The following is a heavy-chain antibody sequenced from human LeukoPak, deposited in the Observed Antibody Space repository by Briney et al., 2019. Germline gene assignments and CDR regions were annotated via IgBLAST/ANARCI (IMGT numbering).Heavy chain of an antibody. CDR1: GFTFSSYG. D-gene: IGHD1/OR15-1a*01. CDR3: ARDEQRTGAFDI. V-gene: IGHV3-48*04. J-gene: IGHJ3*02. Sequence: GGSLRLSCAASGFTFSSYGMHWVRQAPGKGLEWVAYISGSGSTIYYGDSVKGRFTISRDNAKNSLYLQINSLRAEDTAVYYCARDEQRTGAFDIWGQGTMVTVSS. CDR2: ISGSGSTI.